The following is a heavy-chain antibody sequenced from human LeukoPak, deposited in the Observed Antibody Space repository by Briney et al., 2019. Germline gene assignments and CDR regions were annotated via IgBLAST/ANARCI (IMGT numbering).Heavy chain of an antibody. V-gene: IGHV3-21*04. CDR2: ISSSSSYI. Sequence: GGSLRLSCAASGFTFSSYSMNWVRQAPGKGLEWVSSISSSSSYIYYADSVKGRFTISRDNAKNSLYLQMNSLRAEDMASYYCAKDMGNDYGDFDAFDIWGQGTMVTVSS. CDR1: GFTFSSYS. J-gene: IGHJ3*02. CDR3: AKDMGNDYGDFDAFDI. D-gene: IGHD4-17*01.